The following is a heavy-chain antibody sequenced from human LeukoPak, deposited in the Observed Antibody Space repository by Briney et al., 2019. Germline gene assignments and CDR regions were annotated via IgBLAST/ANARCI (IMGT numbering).Heavy chain of an antibody. J-gene: IGHJ4*02. CDR1: GFTFSFYW. CDR2: IKEDGSEK. Sequence: PGGSLRLSCAVSGFTFSFYWMTWVRQAPGKGLEWVANIKEDGSEKNYVDSVKGRFTISRDNAKNSLYLQVNSLRAEDTAVYYCARDRGYLVFDYWGPGALVTVSS. V-gene: IGHV3-7*01. CDR3: ARDRGYLVFDY. D-gene: IGHD5-12*01.